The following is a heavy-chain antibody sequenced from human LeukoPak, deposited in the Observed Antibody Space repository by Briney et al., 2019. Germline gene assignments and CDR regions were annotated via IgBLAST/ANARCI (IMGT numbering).Heavy chain of an antibody. CDR3: AREGYYDILTGYYLDAFDI. J-gene: IGHJ3*02. CDR2: IRYDGSNS. Sequence: GGSLRLSCAASGFTFSSYGMHWVRRAPGKGLEWVAFIRYDGSNSYYADSVKGRFTISRDNSKNTLYLQMHSLRAEDTAVYYCAREGYYDILTGYYLDAFDIWGQGTMVTVSS. D-gene: IGHD3-9*01. CDR1: GFTFSSYG. V-gene: IGHV3-30*02.